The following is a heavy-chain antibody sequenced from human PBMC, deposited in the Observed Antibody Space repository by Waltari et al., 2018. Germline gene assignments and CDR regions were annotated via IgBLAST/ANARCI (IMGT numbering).Heavy chain of an antibody. CDR3: ARGNYGLFSGHYSDL. D-gene: IGHD3-3*01. Sequence: QVELQESGPGLVKPSETLSLTCTVSGGPVTGANWSWVRQPAGKGLEWIGRIFASGGTDYNPSFKSRVTMSVDTSKNEFSLRLTSVTAADTAVYYCARGNYGLFSGHYSDLWGRGTRVTVSS. CDR1: GGPVTGAN. V-gene: IGHV4-4*07. CDR2: IFASGGT. J-gene: IGHJ5*02.